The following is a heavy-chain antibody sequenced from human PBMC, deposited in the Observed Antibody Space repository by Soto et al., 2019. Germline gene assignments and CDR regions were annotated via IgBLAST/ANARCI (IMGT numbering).Heavy chain of an antibody. V-gene: IGHV3-30*18. CDR1: GFTFSTYG. J-gene: IGHJ4*02. CDR2: FSNDGSNK. CDR3: AKCRSSSGYYTPFDF. Sequence: GSLRLSCVSSGFTFSTYGMHWVRQAPGKGLEWVAGFSNDGSNKDYVDSVKGRFTISRDNSKNTLYLQMNSLRAEDTAMYYCAKCRSSSGYYTPFDFWGQGTLVTVSS. D-gene: IGHD3-22*01.